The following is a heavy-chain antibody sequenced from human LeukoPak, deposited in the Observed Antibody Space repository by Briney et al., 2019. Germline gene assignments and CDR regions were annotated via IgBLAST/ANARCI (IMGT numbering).Heavy chain of an antibody. CDR2: ISSSGSTI. Sequence: GGSLRLSCAASGFTFSDYYMSWIRQAPGKGLEWVSYISSSGSTIYYADSVKGRFTISRDNAKNSLYLQMNSLRAEDTAVYYCARDLVDDYVWGSYCYWGQGTLVAVSS. D-gene: IGHD3-16*01. J-gene: IGHJ4*02. CDR3: ARDLVDDYVWGSYCY. V-gene: IGHV3-11*01. CDR1: GFTFSDYY.